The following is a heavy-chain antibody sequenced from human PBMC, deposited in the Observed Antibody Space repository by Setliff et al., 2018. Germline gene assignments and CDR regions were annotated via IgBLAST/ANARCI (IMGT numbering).Heavy chain of an antibody. J-gene: IGHJ4*02. CDR3: ARGVSSVSWTPRY. Sequence: NPSETLSLTCTVSGGSISSSYWSWIRQPPGKGLEWIGYFYHSGSMNYSPSLKGRVTISVDMSKNQFSLKLSSVIAADTAVYYCARGVSSVSWTPRYWGRGILVTVSS. V-gene: IGHV4-4*08. CDR2: FYHSGSM. CDR1: GGSISSSY. D-gene: IGHD6-19*01.